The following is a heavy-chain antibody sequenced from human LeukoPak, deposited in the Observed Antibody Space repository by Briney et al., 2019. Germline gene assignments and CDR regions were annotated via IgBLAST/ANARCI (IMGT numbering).Heavy chain of an antibody. J-gene: IGHJ4*02. V-gene: IGHV4-31*03. CDR3: ARDGRYYGSGIMDY. Sequence: SQTLSLTCTVSGGSISSGGYYWSWIRQHPGKGLEWIGYIYYSGSTYYNPSLKSRVTISVGTSKNQFSLKLSSVTAADTAVYYCARDGRYYGSGIMDYWGQGTLVTVSS. CDR2: IYYSGST. D-gene: IGHD3-10*01. CDR1: GGSISSGGYY.